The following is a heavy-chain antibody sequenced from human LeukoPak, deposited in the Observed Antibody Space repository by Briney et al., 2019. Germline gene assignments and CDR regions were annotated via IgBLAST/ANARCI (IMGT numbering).Heavy chain of an antibody. Sequence: GGSLRLSCAASGFTFDDYGMSWVRQAPGKGLEWVSGINWNGGRTGYADSVKGRFTISRDNAKNTLYLQMNSLRAEDTALYYCAREFSSSNYGGNRYYYYYYMDVWGKGTTVTVSS. CDR1: GFTFDDYG. J-gene: IGHJ6*03. CDR3: AREFSSSNYGGNRYYYYYYMDV. D-gene: IGHD4-23*01. V-gene: IGHV3-20*04. CDR2: INWNGGRT.